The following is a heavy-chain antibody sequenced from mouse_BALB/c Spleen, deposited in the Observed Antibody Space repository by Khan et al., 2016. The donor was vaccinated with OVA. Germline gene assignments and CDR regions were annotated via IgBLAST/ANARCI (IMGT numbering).Heavy chain of an antibody. CDR3: ARDKYYGYYVDY. CDR2: ISYSGFT. CDR1: GYSITSGYA. D-gene: IGHD1-1*01. J-gene: IGHJ2*01. V-gene: IGHV3-2*02. Sequence: EVQLQESGPGLVKPSQFLSLTCTVTGYSITSGYAWNWIRQFPGNKLEWMGYISYSGFTSYTPSLKSRIPITRDTSKNQFFLQLNSVTTEDTAAYYCARDKYYGYYVDYWGQGTTLTGSS.